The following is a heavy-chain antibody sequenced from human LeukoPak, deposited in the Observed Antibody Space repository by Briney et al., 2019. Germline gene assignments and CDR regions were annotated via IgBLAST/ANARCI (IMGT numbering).Heavy chain of an antibody. CDR2: ISTTSSSI. J-gene: IGHJ4*02. V-gene: IGHV3-48*01. Sequence: PGGSPRLSCAASGFIFSSYGMNWVRQAPGQGLEWVSYISTTSSSIYYADSVKGRFTISRDNARDSLYLQMNSLRAGDTAVYYCVRRLRGWSSGFDYWGQGILVTVSS. CDR1: GFIFSSYG. CDR3: VRRLRGWSSGFDY. D-gene: IGHD6-19*01.